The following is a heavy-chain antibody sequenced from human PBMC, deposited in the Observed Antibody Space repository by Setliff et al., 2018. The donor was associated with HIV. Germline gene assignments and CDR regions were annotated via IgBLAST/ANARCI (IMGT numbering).Heavy chain of an antibody. CDR2: IYWDGDK. Sequence: TLSLTCSVSGGSIDNNKYYWTWIRQPPGKGPEWLALIYWDGDKRYNPSLKDRLTITKATSNNHVVLMMSNMDPADTATYYCTHVNNFRSVYFASWGQGTLVTVS. V-gene: IGHV2-5*08. D-gene: IGHD1-1*01. CDR3: THVNNFRSVYFAS. J-gene: IGHJ4*02. CDR1: GGSIDNNKYY.